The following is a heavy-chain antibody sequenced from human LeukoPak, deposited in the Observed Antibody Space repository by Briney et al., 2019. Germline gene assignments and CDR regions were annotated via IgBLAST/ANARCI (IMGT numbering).Heavy chain of an antibody. V-gene: IGHV1-2*02. J-gene: IGHJ3*02. Sequence: ASVKVSCKASGYTFTGYYMHWVRQAPGQGLEWMGWISPNSGGTNYAQKFQGRVTMTRDTSISTAYMELSRLRSDDTAVYYCARDPPGYYYDSSGYPHPIAFDIWGQGTMVTVSS. CDR3: ARDPPGYYYDSSGYPHPIAFDI. CDR1: GYTFTGYY. D-gene: IGHD3-22*01. CDR2: ISPNSGGT.